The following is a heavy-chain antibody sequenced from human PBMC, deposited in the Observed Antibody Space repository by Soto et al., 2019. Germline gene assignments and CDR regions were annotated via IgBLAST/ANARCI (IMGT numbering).Heavy chain of an antibody. J-gene: IGHJ4*02. CDR1: ESTVSRDW. V-gene: IGHV3-7*04. CDR3: SGGVGDAF. D-gene: IGHD1-26*01. Sequence: EVHLVESGGGLVQTGGSLRLSCAIFESTVSRDWMNWVRQAPRKGLEWVAHINQDGSEKYYVDSVKGRFTISRDNAKKSLYLQMTSLRPADTAMYYCSGGVGDAFWGQGTLVTVSS. CDR2: INQDGSEK.